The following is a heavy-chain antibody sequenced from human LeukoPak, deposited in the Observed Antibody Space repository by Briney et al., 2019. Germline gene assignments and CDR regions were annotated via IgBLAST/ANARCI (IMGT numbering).Heavy chain of an antibody. Sequence: ASVKVSCKASGYTFTGYYMHWVRQAPGQGLEWMGSINPNSGGTNYAQKFQGRVTMTRDTSITTAYMELSRLRSDDTAVYYCARDPYCSGDTCYSPFDYWGQGTLVTVSS. CDR1: GYTFTGYY. CDR3: ARDPYCSGDTCYSPFDY. D-gene: IGHD2-15*01. J-gene: IGHJ4*02. CDR2: INPNSGGT. V-gene: IGHV1-2*02.